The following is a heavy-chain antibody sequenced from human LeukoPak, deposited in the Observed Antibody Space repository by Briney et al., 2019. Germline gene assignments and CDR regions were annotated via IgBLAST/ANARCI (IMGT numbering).Heavy chain of an antibody. V-gene: IGHV1-8*01. CDR3: ARRRDYYGTGSFDI. D-gene: IGHD3-10*01. Sequence: ASVKVSCKASGYTFTSYDINWVRQATGQGLEWMGWMNPNSGNTGYAQKFQGRVTMTRNTSISTAYMELSSLRSEDTAVYYCARRRDYYGTGSFDIWGQGTMVTVSP. J-gene: IGHJ3*02. CDR2: MNPNSGNT. CDR1: GYTFTSYD.